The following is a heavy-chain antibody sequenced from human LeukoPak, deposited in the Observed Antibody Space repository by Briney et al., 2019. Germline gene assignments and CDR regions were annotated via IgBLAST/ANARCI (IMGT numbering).Heavy chain of an antibody. CDR3: ARGGNSYYDFWSGPSDAFDI. CDR2: ISGSGGST. D-gene: IGHD3-3*01. V-gene: IGHV3-23*01. CDR1: GFTFNSYA. Sequence: PGGSLRLSCAASGFTFNSYAMSWVRQAPGKGLEWVSVISGSGGSTYYADSVKGRFTISRDNAKNTLYLQMNSLRAEDTAVYYCARGGNSYYDFWSGPSDAFDIWGQGTMVTVSS. J-gene: IGHJ3*02.